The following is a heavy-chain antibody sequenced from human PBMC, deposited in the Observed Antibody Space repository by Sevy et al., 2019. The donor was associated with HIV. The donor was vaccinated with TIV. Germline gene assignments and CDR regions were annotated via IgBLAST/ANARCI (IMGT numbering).Heavy chain of an antibody. CDR2: ISWNSGSI. J-gene: IGHJ6*02. V-gene: IGHV3-9*01. D-gene: IGHD3-3*01. CDR3: AKAHTSGYYTEAMDV. CDR1: GFTFDDYA. Sequence: GGSLRLSCAASGFTFDDYAMHWVRQAPGKGLEWVSGISWNSGSIGYADSVKGRFTISRDNAKNSLYLQMNSLRAEDTALYYCAKAHTSGYYTEAMDVWGQWTTVTVSS.